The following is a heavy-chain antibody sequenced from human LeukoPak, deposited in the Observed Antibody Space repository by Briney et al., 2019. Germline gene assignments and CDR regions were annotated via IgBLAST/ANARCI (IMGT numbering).Heavy chain of an antibody. V-gene: IGHV4-34*01. CDR2: INHSGST. J-gene: IGHJ6*02. D-gene: IGHD3-10*01. Sequence: SGTLSLTCAVYGGSFSGYYWSWIRQPPGKGLEWIGEINHSGSTNYNPSLKSRVTISVDTSKNQFSLKLSSVTAADTAVYYCARGRLTMVRGVIKGYYYGMDVWGQGTTVTVSS. CDR1: GGSFSGYY. CDR3: ARGRLTMVRGVIKGYYYGMDV.